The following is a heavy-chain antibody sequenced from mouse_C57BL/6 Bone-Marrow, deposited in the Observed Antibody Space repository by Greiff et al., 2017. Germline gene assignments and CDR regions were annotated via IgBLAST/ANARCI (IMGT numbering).Heavy chain of an antibody. CDR1: GFSLTSYG. J-gene: IGHJ4*01. V-gene: IGHV2-5*01. CDR2: IWRGGST. D-gene: IGHD2-1*01. CDR3: ANYGNYRYYYAMDY. Sequence: QVQLQQSGPGLVQPSQSLSITCTVPGFSLTSYGVHWVRQSPGKGLEWLGVIWRGGSTDYNAAFMSRLSITKDNSKSQVFFKMNSLQADDTAIYYCANYGNYRYYYAMDYWGQGTSVTVSS.